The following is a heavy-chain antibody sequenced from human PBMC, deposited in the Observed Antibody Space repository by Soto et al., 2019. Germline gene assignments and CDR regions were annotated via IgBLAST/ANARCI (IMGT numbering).Heavy chain of an antibody. CDR1: GFTFSNAW. J-gene: IGHJ6*02. D-gene: IGHD3-10*01. CDR3: TTDLWQWFGELGYYYYGMDV. V-gene: IGHV3-15*07. Sequence: GGSLRLSCAASGFTFSNAWMNWVRQAPGKGLEWVGRIKSKTDGGTTDYAAPVKGRFTISRDDSKNTLYLQMNSLKTEDTAVYYCTTDLWQWFGELGYYYYGMDVRGQGTTVTVSS. CDR2: IKSKTDGGTT.